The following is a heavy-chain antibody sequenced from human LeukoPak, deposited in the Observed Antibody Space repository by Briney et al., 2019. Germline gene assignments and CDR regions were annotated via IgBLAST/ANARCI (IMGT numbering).Heavy chain of an antibody. J-gene: IGHJ5*02. CDR1: GDSITTNSYW. V-gene: IGHV4-39*01. CDR2: IYSSGNS. CDR3: ARRGIWDLQLGNWFDP. D-gene: IGHD3-16*01. Sequence: PSETLTLTCSLSGDSITTNSYWWGWIRQSPGKGLEWIGSIYSSGNSYYNPSLKSRATISPDTSKNQYSLRLTSVTAADTAVYYCARRGIWDLQLGNWFDPWGQGILVTVSS.